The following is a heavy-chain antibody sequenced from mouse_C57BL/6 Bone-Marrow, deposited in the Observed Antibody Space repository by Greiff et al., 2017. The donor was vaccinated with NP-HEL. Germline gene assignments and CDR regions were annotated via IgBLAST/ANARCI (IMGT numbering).Heavy chain of an antibody. CDR3: ARDWGWYFDV. D-gene: IGHD4-1*01. V-gene: IGHV1-64*01. CDR2: IHPNSGST. Sequence: VKLQESGAELVKPGASVKLSCKASGYTFTSYWMHWVKQRPGQGLEWIGMIHPNSGSTNYNEKFKSKATLTVDKSSSTAYMQLSSLTSEDSAVYYCARDWGWYFDVWGTGTTVTVSS. J-gene: IGHJ1*03. CDR1: GYTFTSYW.